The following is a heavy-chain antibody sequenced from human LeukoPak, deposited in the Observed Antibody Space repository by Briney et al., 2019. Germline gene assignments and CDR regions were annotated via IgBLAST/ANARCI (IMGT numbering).Heavy chain of an antibody. D-gene: IGHD6-19*01. CDR2: ISSGGST. J-gene: IGHJ4*02. CDR1: GFTFSTYA. Sequence: PGGSLRLSCAASGFTFSTYAMSWVRHTPGKGLEWVSGISSGGSTQYTDSVKGRFTVSRDNSENTLHLQMDSLRAEDTAIYYCTKDRRQWVVPYFDSWGQGTVVTVSS. CDR3: TKDRRQWVVPYFDS. V-gene: IGHV3-23*01.